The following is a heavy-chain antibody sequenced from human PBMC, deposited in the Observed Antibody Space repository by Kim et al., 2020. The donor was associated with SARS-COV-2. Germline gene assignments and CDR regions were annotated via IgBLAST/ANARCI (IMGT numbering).Heavy chain of an antibody. V-gene: IGHV5-51*01. J-gene: IGHJ4*02. CDR3: ARKGGYYTQTDY. D-gene: IGHD3-3*01. Sequence: RYSPSFQGQVTISADKSISTAYLQWSSLKASDTAMYYCARKGGYYTQTDYWGQGTLVTVSS.